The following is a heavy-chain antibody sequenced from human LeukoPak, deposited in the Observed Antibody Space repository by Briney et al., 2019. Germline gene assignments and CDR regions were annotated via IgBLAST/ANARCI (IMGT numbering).Heavy chain of an antibody. Sequence: TGGSLRLSCAASGFTFSSYAMGWVRQAPGKGLEWVSAISDSGGDTYYADSVKGRFTISKDNSKNTLYLQMNGLISDDTAVYYCAKGSSGGRPYYFDYRAQGALVTVSS. J-gene: IGHJ4*02. D-gene: IGHD2-15*01. CDR2: ISDSGGDT. CDR1: GFTFSSYA. V-gene: IGHV3-23*01. CDR3: AKGSSGGRPYYFDY.